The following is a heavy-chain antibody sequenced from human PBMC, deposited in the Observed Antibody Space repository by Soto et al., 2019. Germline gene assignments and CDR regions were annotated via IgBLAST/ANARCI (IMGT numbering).Heavy chain of an antibody. CDR1: GFTFSNYA. V-gene: IGHV3-23*01. CDR3: AKAGSYGSGSYYNWFDV. CDR2: ISGSGDKT. Sequence: GGSLRLSCAASGFTFSNYAMNWVRQAPGKGLEWVSCISGSGDKTYYVDSVKGWFTISRDNSRNTLYLQLNSLSAEDTAEYYCAKAGSYGSGSYYNWFDVWGQGTLVTVS. J-gene: IGHJ5*02. D-gene: IGHD3-10*01.